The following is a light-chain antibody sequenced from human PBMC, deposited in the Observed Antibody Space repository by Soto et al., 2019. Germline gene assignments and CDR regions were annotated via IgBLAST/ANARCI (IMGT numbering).Light chain of an antibody. CDR3: QQYNNWWT. Sequence: EIVMTQSPATLSVSAGERATLSCRASQSVSNNLAWYQKKPGQAPRLLIYGASTRATGIPARFSGGGSGTEFTLTISSLQSEDFAVYYCQQYNNWWTFGQGTRVEIK. CDR2: GAS. V-gene: IGKV3-15*01. CDR1: QSVSNN. J-gene: IGKJ1*01.